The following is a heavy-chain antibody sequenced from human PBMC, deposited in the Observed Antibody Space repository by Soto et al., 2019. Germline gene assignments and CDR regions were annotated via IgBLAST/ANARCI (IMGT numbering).Heavy chain of an antibody. J-gene: IGHJ4*02. D-gene: IGHD3-10*01. Sequence: QVQLVQSGAEVKKPGSSVEVSCKASGGTFSSYTISWVRQAPGQGLEWMGRILPILGIANYAQKFQGRVTVTADQSTSTAYMELSSLTSEDTAVYYCATGSGRGFFDYWGEGTLVTASS. CDR2: ILPILGIA. V-gene: IGHV1-69*02. CDR1: GGTFSSYT. CDR3: ATGSGRGFFDY.